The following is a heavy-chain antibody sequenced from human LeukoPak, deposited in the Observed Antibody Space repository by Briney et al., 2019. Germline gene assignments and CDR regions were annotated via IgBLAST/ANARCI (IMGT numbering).Heavy chain of an antibody. CDR1: GYTFTSYD. J-gene: IGHJ3*02. Sequence: ASVKVSCKASGYTFTSYDINWVRQATGQGLEWMGWMNPNSGNTGYAQKFQGRVTMTRNTSISTAYMELSSLRSEDTAVYYCARGILPIDAFDIWGQGTMVTVSS. CDR2: MNPNSGNT. D-gene: IGHD2-15*01. CDR3: ARGILPIDAFDI. V-gene: IGHV1-8*01.